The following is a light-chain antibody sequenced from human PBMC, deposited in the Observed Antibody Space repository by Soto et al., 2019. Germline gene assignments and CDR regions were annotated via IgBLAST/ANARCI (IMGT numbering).Light chain of an antibody. CDR3: QQYYSTPPYT. Sequence: IVMTQSPDSLAVSLGERATINCKSSQSVLYSSNNKNYLAWYRQKPGQPPKLLIYWASIRESGVPDRISGSGSGTDFTLTISSRQAEDVAIYYCQQYYSTPPYTFGQGTKLELK. CDR2: WAS. V-gene: IGKV4-1*01. J-gene: IGKJ2*01. CDR1: QSVLYSSNNKNY.